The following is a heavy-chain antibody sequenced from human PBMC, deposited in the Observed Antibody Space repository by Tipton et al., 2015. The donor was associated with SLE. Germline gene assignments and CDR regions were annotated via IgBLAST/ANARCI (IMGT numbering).Heavy chain of an antibody. CDR3: ARDRTGYGMDV. CDR1: GGSINSFY. Sequence: TLSLTCTVSGGSINSFYWSWIRQPPGKGLEWIGYVYYAGSNYNPSLKSRVILSVDTSKNLISVRLSSVTAADMAIYYCARDRTGYGMDVWGQGTTVIVSS. D-gene: IGHD1-14*01. V-gene: IGHV4-59*01. CDR2: VYYAGS. J-gene: IGHJ6*02.